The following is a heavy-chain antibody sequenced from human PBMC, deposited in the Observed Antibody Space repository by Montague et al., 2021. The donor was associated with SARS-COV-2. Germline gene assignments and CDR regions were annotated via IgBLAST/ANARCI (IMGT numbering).Heavy chain of an antibody. CDR1: GGSFNDYY. J-gene: IGHJ4*02. D-gene: IGHD6-13*01. V-gene: IGHV4-34*01. CDR3: ARAFIAAAGTTSFDY. Sequence: SETLSLTCAVYGGSFNDYYWSWIRQPPGKGLEWIGSIYYSGSTYYNPSLKSRVTISVDTSKNQFSLKLSSVTAADTAVYYCARAFIAAAGTTSFDYWGQGTLVTVSS. CDR2: IYYSGST.